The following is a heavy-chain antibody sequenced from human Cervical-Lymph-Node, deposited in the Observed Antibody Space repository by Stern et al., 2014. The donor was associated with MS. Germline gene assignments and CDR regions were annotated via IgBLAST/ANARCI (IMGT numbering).Heavy chain of an antibody. V-gene: IGHV1-24*01. J-gene: IGHJ3*02. CDR3: VRYGDYVDAFDM. D-gene: IGHD4-17*01. CDR1: GYSLTDLS. CDR2: FDPDDAES. Sequence: VQLVESGAEVMKPGASVKVSCTVSGYSLTDLSMHWVRQPPGKGLEWMGGFDPDDAESIYAQQFQGRLTMTEDTSADTAYMELSSLRSEDTAVYYCVRYGDYVDAFDMWGQGTMVTVSS.